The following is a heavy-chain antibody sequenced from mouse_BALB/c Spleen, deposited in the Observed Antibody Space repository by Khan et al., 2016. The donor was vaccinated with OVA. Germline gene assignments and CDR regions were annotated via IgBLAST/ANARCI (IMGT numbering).Heavy chain of an antibody. CDR2: ISYDGSN. J-gene: IGHJ3*01. V-gene: IGHV3-6*02. CDR1: GYSITSGYY. CDR3: AHLPAY. Sequence: EVQLQESGPGLVKPSQSLSLTCSVTGYSITSGYYWNWIRQFPGNKLEWMGYISYDGSNNYNPSLKNRISITRDTSKNQFFLKLNSVTTEDTATXYCAHLPAYWGPGTLVTGSA.